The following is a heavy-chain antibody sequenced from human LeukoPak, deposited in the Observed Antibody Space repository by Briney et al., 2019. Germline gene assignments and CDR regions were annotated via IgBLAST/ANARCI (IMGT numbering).Heavy chain of an antibody. CDR3: ARALPDGRAEYFQH. V-gene: IGHV3-21*01. CDR2: ISSSSSYI. Sequence: GRSLRLSCAASGFTFSSYSMHWVRQAPGKGLEWVSSISSSSSYIYYADSVKGRFTISRDNAKNSLYLQMNSLRAEDTAVYYCARALPDGRAEYFQHWGQGTLVTVSS. J-gene: IGHJ1*01. D-gene: IGHD1-14*01. CDR1: GFTFSSYS.